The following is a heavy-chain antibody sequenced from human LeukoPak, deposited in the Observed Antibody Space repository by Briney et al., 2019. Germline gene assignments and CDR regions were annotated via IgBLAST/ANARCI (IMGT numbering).Heavy chain of an antibody. D-gene: IGHD3-10*01. J-gene: IGHJ3*02. CDR3: ARFPGLLWFGELLDAFDI. Sequence: GASVKVSCKASGYTFTSYDINWVRQATGQGLEWMGWMNPNSGYTGYAQKFQGRVTMTRNTSISTAYMELSSLRSEDTAVYYCARFPGLLWFGELLDAFDIWGQGTMVTVSS. CDR2: MNPNSGYT. CDR1: GYTFTSYD. V-gene: IGHV1-8*01.